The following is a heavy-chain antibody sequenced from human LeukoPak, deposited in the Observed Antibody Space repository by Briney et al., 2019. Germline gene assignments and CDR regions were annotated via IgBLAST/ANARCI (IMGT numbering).Heavy chain of an antibody. Sequence: GGSLRLSCAASGFTFSSYEMNWVRQAPGKGLEWVSYISCSGSTIYYADSVKGRFTISRDNAKNSLYLQMNSLRAEDTAVYYCARITMVRGVDYWGQGTLVTVSS. D-gene: IGHD3-10*01. CDR2: ISCSGSTI. V-gene: IGHV3-48*03. CDR1: GFTFSSYE. CDR3: ARITMVRGVDY. J-gene: IGHJ4*02.